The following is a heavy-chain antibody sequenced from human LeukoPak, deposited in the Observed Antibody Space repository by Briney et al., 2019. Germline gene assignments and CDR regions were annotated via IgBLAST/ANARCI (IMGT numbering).Heavy chain of an antibody. CDR1: GFTFSSYE. CDR2: ISSFGGTI. D-gene: IGHD1-26*01. J-gene: IGHJ4*02. V-gene: IGHV3-48*03. Sequence: GSLRLSCAASGFTFSSYEMNWVRQAPGKGLEWVSYISSFGGTIYYADTVKGRFTISRDNAKNSLYLQMNSLRADDTAVYYCARDTRGFDYWGQGTLVTVSS. CDR3: ARDTRGFDY.